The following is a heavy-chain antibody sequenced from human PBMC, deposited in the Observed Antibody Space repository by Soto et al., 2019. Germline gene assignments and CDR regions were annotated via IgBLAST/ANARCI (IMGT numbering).Heavy chain of an antibody. CDR1: GYTFTSYD. CDR2: MNPNSGNT. V-gene: IGHV1-8*01. J-gene: IGHJ4*02. CDR3: ARDVAVAGIRYFDY. Sequence: ASVKVSCKASGYTFTSYDINWVRQATGQGLEWMGWMNPNSGNTGYAQRFQGRVTMTTNTSTSTAYMELRSLRSDDTAVYYCARDVAVAGIRYFDYWGQGTLVTVSS. D-gene: IGHD6-19*01.